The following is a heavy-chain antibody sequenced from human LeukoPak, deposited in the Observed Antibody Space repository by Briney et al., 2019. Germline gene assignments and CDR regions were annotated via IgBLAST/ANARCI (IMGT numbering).Heavy chain of an antibody. CDR3: AREGGSYYLDAFDI. J-gene: IGHJ3*02. V-gene: IGHV4-59*01. CDR1: GDSISRYY. D-gene: IGHD1-26*01. Sequence: SETLSLTCTVSGDSISRYYWSWIRQPPGKGLEWIGYIYYSGSTNYNPSLKSRVTISVDTSKNQFSLKLSSVTAADTAVYYCAREGGSYYLDAFDIWGQGTMVTVSS. CDR2: IYYSGST.